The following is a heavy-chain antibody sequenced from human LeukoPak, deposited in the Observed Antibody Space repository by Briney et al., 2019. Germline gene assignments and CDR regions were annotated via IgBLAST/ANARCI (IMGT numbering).Heavy chain of an antibody. CDR1: GFTFSSYG. D-gene: IGHD3-22*01. Sequence: GGSLRLSCAASGFTFSSYGMHWVRQAPGKGLEWVAFIRYDGSNKCYADSVKGRFTISRDNSKNTLYLQMNSLRAEDTAVYYCATSTVVITFGPPDYWGQGTLVTVSS. J-gene: IGHJ4*02. CDR2: IRYDGSNK. V-gene: IGHV3-30*02. CDR3: ATSTVVITFGPPDY.